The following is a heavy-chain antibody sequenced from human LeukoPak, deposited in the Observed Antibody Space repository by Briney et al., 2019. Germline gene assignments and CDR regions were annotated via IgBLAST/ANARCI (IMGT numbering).Heavy chain of an antibody. J-gene: IGHJ4*02. CDR1: GFTFSSYA. V-gene: IGHV3-23*01. Sequence: PGGSLRLSCTASGFTFSSYAMSWVRQAPGKGLEWVSAISTSGSNTYYADSVKGWFTISRDNPKNTLSLQMNSLRAEDTAIYYCAKGGAGTYYGIDYWGQGTLVTVSS. CDR3: AKGGAGTYYGIDY. D-gene: IGHD1-26*01. CDR2: ISTSGSNT.